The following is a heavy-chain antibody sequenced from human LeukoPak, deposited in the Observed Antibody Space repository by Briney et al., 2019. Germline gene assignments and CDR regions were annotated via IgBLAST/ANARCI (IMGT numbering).Heavy chain of an antibody. V-gene: IGHV4-59*08. D-gene: IGHD5-12*01. CDR1: GGSISSYY. J-gene: IGHJ5*02. Sequence: SETLSLTCTVSGGSISSYYWSWIRQPPGKGLEWIGYIYYSGSTNYNPSLKSRVTISVDTSKNQFSLKLSSVTAADTAVYYCARHGYSGYDTPDYWFDPWGQGTLVTVSS. CDR2: IYYSGST. CDR3: ARHGYSGYDTPDYWFDP.